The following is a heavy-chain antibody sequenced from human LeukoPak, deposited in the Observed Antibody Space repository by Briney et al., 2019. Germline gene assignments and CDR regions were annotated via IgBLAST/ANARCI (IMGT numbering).Heavy chain of an antibody. J-gene: IGHJ4*02. CDR1: GYTLTELS. CDR2: FDPEDGET. V-gene: IGHV1-24*01. Sequence: ASVKVSCKVSGYTLTELSMHWVRQAPGKGLEWMGGFDPEDGETIYAQKFQGRVTMTEDTSTDTAYIELSSLRSEDTAVYYCVLRWLQAFDYWGQGTLVTVSS. D-gene: IGHD5-24*01. CDR3: VLRWLQAFDY.